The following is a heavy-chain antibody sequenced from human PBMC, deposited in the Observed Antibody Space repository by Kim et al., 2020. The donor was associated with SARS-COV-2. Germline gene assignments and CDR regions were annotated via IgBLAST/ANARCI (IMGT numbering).Heavy chain of an antibody. J-gene: IGHJ4*02. CDR3: VRGQQWLIKN. CDR2: ISRAGGEI. CDR1: GFTFDDYA. V-gene: IGHV3-43*02. Sequence: GGSLRLSCAASGFTFDDYAIQWVRQVPGKGLEWVSLISRAGGEIKYADSVKGRFTISRDNSKKSVYLQMNSLRSEDTALYYCVRGQQWLIKNWGQGTQVTVSS. D-gene: IGHD6-19*01.